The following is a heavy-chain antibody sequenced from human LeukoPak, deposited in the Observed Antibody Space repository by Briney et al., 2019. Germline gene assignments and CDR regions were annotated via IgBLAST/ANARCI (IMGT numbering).Heavy chain of an antibody. CDR3: AKAQRGSSYAFDI. D-gene: IGHD1-26*01. Sequence: GGSLRLSCAASGFTFSSYAMNWVRQAPGRGLEWVSGFSGSGGTTYYADSVKGRFIISRDNSRNTLYLQMNSLRAEDTAVYYCAKAQRGSSYAFDIWGQGTMVTVSS. J-gene: IGHJ3*02. V-gene: IGHV3-23*01. CDR1: GFTFSSYA. CDR2: FSGSGGTT.